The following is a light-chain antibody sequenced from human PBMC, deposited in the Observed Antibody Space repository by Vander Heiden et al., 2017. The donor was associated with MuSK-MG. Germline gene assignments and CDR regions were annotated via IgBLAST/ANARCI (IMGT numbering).Light chain of an antibody. CDR3: AAWDDSLNGRV. Sequence: QSVLTQPPSASGTTGQRVTISCSGSSSNIGSNTVNWYQQLPGTAPKLLIYSNNQRPSGVPDRFSGSKSGTSASLAISGLQSEDEADYYCAAWDDSLNGRVFGGGTKLTVL. CDR1: SSNIGSNT. V-gene: IGLV1-44*01. J-gene: IGLJ3*02. CDR2: SNN.